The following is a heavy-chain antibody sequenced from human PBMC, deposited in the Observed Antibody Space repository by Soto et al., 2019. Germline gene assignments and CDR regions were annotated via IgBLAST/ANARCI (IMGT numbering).Heavy chain of an antibody. Sequence: PSETLSLTCTVSGGSISSYYWSWIRQPPGKGLEWIGYIYYSGSTNYNPSLKSRVTISVDTSKNQFSLKLSSVTAADTAVYYCARVIAVAGNRYYYYGMDVWGQGITVTVSS. CDR1: GGSISSYY. CDR2: IYYSGST. V-gene: IGHV4-59*01. D-gene: IGHD6-19*01. CDR3: ARVIAVAGNRYYYYGMDV. J-gene: IGHJ6*02.